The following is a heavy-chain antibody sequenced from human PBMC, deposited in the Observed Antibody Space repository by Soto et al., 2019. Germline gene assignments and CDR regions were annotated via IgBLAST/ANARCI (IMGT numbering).Heavy chain of an antibody. CDR1: GYTFTGYY. CDR3: ASDPSSQGPYNWFDP. J-gene: IGHJ5*02. V-gene: IGHV1-2*02. Sequence: QVQLVQSGAEVKKPGASVKVSCKASGYTFTGYYMHWVRQAPGQGLEWMGWINPNSGGTNYAQKFQGRVTRTRDTSISTAYMELSRLRSDDTAVYYCASDPSSQGPYNWFDPWGQGTLVTVSS. D-gene: IGHD6-13*01. CDR2: INPNSGGT.